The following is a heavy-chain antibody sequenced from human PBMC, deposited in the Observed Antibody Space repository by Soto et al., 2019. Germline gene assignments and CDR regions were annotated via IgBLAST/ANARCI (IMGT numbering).Heavy chain of an antibody. CDR1: EFTFSSYS. CDR3: ARIIKYSGYDLSAFDI. Sequence: GGSLRLSCAASEFTFSSYSRNWVRQAPGKGLEWVSSISSSSSYIYYADSVKGRFTISRDNAKNSLYLQMNSLRAEDTAVYYCARIIKYSGYDLSAFDIWGQGTMVTVSS. D-gene: IGHD5-12*01. J-gene: IGHJ3*02. CDR2: ISSSSSYI. V-gene: IGHV3-21*01.